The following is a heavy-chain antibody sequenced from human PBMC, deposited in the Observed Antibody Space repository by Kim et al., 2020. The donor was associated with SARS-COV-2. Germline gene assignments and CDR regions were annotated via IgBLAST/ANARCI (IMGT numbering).Heavy chain of an antibody. J-gene: IGHJ6*02. Sequence: ASVKVSCKVSGYTLTELSMHWVRQAPGKGLEWMGGFDPEDGETIYAQKFQGRVTMTEDTSTDTAYMELSSLRSEDTAVYYCATPAQGAISRVPAAMSYYYGINVWGQGTTVTVSS. D-gene: IGHD2-2*01. CDR1: GYTLTELS. CDR2: FDPEDGET. V-gene: IGHV1-24*01. CDR3: ATPAQGAISRVPAAMSYYYGINV.